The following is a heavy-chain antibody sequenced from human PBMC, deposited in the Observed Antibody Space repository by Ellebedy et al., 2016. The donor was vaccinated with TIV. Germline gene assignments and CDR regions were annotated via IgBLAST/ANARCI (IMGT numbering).Heavy chain of an antibody. CDR2: FDPEDGET. CDR3: ARCLGFGDWYFDL. V-gene: IGHV1-24*01. D-gene: IGHD3-10*01. CDR1: GYTLTELS. J-gene: IGHJ2*01. Sequence: ASVKVSXXVSGYTLTELSMHWVRQAPGKGLEWMGGFDPEDGETIYAQKFQGRVTMTEDTSTDTAYMELSSLRSEDTAVYYCARCLGFGDWYFDLWGRGTLVTVSS.